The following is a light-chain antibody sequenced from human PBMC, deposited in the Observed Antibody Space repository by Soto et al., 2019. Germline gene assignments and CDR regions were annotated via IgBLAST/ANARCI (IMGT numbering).Light chain of an antibody. CDR1: TGPVTSGHY. J-gene: IGLJ1*01. CDR2: DTN. Sequence: QAVVNQEPSLTVSPGGTVTLTCGSSTGPVTSGHYPYWFQQKPGQAPRTLIYDTNNKHSWTPARFSGSLLGGKAALTLSGAQPEDEAEYYCLLSYNGARVFGPGTKVTVL. CDR3: LLSYNGARV. V-gene: IGLV7-46*01.